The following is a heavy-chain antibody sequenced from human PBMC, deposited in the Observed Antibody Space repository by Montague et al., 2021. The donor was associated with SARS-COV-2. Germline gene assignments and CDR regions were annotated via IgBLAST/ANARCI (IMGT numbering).Heavy chain of an antibody. V-gene: IGHV4-61*02. J-gene: IGHJ5*02. CDR3: ARGLEWLLGCFDP. CDR2: IYTSGXT. CDR1: GGSISSGSYY. Sequence: TLSLTCTVSGGSISSGSYYWSWLRQPAGKGLEWIGRIYTSGXTXHXXXXKSRVTISVDKTKNQFSLKLGSVTAAATAVYYCARGLEWLLGCFDPWGQGTLVTVSS. D-gene: IGHD3-3*01.